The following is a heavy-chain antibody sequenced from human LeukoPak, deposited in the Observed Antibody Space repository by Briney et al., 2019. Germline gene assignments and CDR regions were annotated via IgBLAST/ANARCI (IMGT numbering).Heavy chain of an antibody. CDR1: GFTFSSYS. V-gene: IGHV3-21*04. CDR3: AKGGSSGWFSVFDY. D-gene: IGHD6-19*01. J-gene: IGHJ4*02. Sequence: GGSLRLSCAASGFTFSSYSMNWVRQAPGKGLEWVSSISSSSSYIYYADSVKGRFTISRDSAKNSLYLQMNRLRTEDTALYHCAKGGSSGWFSVFDYWGQGTLVTVSS. CDR2: ISSSSSYI.